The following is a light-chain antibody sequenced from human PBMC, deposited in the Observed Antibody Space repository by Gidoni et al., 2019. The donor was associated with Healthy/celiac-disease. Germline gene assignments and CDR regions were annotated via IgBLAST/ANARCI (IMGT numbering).Light chain of an antibody. V-gene: IGLV2-8*01. CDR3: SSYAGSNNFV. J-gene: IGLJ1*01. Sequence: QSALPQPPPASGAPGQSVPTSCTGTSSDVGGYNYVPWYQQHQGKAPKLMIYEVSKRPSGVPDRFSGSKSGNTASLTVSGLQAEDEADYYCSSYAGSNNFVFGTGTKVTVL. CDR2: EVS. CDR1: SSDVGGYNY.